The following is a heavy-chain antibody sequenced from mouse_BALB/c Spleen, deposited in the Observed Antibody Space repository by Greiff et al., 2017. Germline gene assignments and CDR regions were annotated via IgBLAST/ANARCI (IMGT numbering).Heavy chain of an antibody. J-gene: IGHJ4*01. CDR2: ISAGGSYT. Sequence: EVQLVESGGGLVKPGGSLKLSCAASGFTFSDYYMYWVRQTPEKRLEWVATISAGGSYTYYPDSVKGRFTISRDNAKNNLYLQMSSLKSEDTAMYYCARDKGHYAMDYWGQGTSVTVSS. CDR1: GFTFSDYY. CDR3: ARDKGHYAMDY. D-gene: IGHD1-3*01. V-gene: IGHV5-4*02.